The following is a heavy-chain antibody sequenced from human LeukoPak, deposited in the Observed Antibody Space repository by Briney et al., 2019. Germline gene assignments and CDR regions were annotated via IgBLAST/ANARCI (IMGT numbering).Heavy chain of an antibody. J-gene: IGHJ3*02. CDR2: IYSGGST. CDR1: GFTVSSNY. V-gene: IGHV3-53*01. D-gene: IGHD6-13*01. CDR3: ARRDSRYAFDI. Sequence: SGGSLRLSCAASGFTVSSNYMSWVRQALGKGLEWVSVIYSGGSTYYADSVKGRFTISRDNSKNTLYLQMNSLRAEDTAVYYCARRDSRYAFDIWGQGTMVTVSS.